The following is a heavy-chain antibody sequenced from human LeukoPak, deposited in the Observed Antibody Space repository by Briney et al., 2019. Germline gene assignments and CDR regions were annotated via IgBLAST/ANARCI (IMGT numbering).Heavy chain of an antibody. V-gene: IGHV6-1*01. CDR3: SRRLTQYDCFDP. CDR1: GDSVSSNSVT. J-gene: IGHJ5*02. CDR2: TYYRSTWYN. Sequence: SQTLSLTCAISGDSVSSNSVTWNWIRQSPSRGLEWLGRTYYRSTWYNDYAVSVRGRITVNPDTSKNQFSLHLNSVTPEDTAVYYCSRRLTQYDCFDPWGQGILVTVSS. D-gene: IGHD2-2*01.